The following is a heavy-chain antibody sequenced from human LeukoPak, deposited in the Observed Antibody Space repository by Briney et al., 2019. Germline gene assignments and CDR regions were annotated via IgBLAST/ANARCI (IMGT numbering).Heavy chain of an antibody. J-gene: IGHJ6*02. CDR2: ISGSAGST. CDR3: AKGDCSSTSCYEGWFSYYYYGMDV. V-gene: IGHV3-23*01. Sequence: PGGSLRLSCAASGFTFSSYAMSWVRQAPGKGLEWVSAISGSAGSTYYADSVKGRFTISRDNSKNTLYLQMNSLRAEDTAVYYCAKGDCSSTSCYEGWFSYYYYGMDVWGQGTTVTVSS. D-gene: IGHD2-2*01. CDR1: GFTFSSYA.